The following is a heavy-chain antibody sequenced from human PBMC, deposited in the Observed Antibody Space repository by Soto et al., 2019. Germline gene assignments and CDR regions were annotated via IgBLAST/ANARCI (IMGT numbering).Heavy chain of an antibody. J-gene: IGHJ6*02. Sequence: EVQLVESGGGLVQPGGSLRLSCAASGFTVSTDWMYWVRQAPGKGLEWVSVIRGGGNTFYADSVEGRFTISRDNSTNTVYLQMNSLRAEDTAVYYCVRENYYYGMDVWGQGTTVSVSS. CDR3: VRENYYYGMDV. CDR1: GFTVSTDW. V-gene: IGHV3-66*01. CDR2: IRGGGNT.